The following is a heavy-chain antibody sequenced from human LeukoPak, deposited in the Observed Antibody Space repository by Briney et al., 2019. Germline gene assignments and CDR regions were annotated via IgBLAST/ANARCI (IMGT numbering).Heavy chain of an antibody. CDR1: GGTFSSYA. D-gene: IGHD3-3*01. J-gene: IGHJ6*03. V-gene: IGHV1-69*05. CDR2: IIPSFGTA. CDR3: ARGYYDFWSGYTNSRDYFYHYMDV. Sequence: SVKVSCKASGGTFSSYAITWVRQAPGHGLEWMGGIIPSFGTANYAQRFQGRVTITTDESTSTVYMELSSLRSEDTAVYYCARGYYDFWSGYTNSRDYFYHYMDVWGKGTTVTVSS.